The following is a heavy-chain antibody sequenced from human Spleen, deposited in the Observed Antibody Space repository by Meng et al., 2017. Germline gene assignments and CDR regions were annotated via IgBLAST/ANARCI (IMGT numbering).Heavy chain of an antibody. V-gene: IGHV4-31*09. CDR1: GGSITSGSYY. Sequence: QVQLQESGPGLVKPSQTLSLTCTVSGGSITSGSYYWSWIRQHPGKGLEWIGEISQGSGRTNYNPSLKSRVTISLDKSKNQFSLNVNSVTAADTAVYYCVRNEGYSFGAWGQGTLVTVSS. CDR2: ISQGSGRT. D-gene: IGHD2-21*01. J-gene: IGHJ5*02. CDR3: VRNEGYSFGA.